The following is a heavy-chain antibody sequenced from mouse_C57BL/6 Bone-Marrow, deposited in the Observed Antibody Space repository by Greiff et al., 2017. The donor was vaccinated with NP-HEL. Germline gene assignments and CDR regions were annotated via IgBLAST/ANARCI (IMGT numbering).Heavy chain of an antibody. J-gene: IGHJ3*01. CDR1: GYTFTSYG. V-gene: IGHV1-81*01. Sequence: QVQLKQSGAELARPGASVKLSCTASGYTFTSYGISWVKQRPGQGLEWIGEIDPRSGNTKYDEKFKGKATLTADKSSSTAYMELRSLTSEDSAIYFCAREICRFAYWGQGTLVTVSA. CDR3: AREICRFAY. D-gene: IGHD6-5*01. CDR2: IDPRSGNT.